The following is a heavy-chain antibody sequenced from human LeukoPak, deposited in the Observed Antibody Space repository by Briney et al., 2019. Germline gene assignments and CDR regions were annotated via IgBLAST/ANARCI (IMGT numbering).Heavy chain of an antibody. Sequence: SETLSLTCAVYGGSFSGYYWSWIRQPPGKGLEWIGSIYHSGSTYCNPSLKSRVTISVDTSKNQFSLKLNSVTAADTAVYYCARPVTIFGVVISFDYWGQGTLVTVSS. CDR1: GGSFSGYY. J-gene: IGHJ4*02. D-gene: IGHD3-3*01. V-gene: IGHV4-34*01. CDR2: IYHSGST. CDR3: ARPVTIFGVVISFDY.